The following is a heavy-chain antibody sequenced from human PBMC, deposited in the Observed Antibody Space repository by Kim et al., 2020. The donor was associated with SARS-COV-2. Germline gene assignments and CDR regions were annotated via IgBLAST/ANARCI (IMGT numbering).Heavy chain of an antibody. D-gene: IGHD2-21*01. V-gene: IGHV3-53*01. Sequence: GGSLRLSCAASGLTVSSNYMAWVRQAPGKGLEWVSVIYTGGSTSYADSVKGRFTISRDSSENTLHLQMNSLRVEDTAVYYCARDRSTDVGVFDFWGQGTL. CDR1: GLTVSSNY. CDR3: ARDRSTDVGVFDF. J-gene: IGHJ4*02. CDR2: IYTGGST.